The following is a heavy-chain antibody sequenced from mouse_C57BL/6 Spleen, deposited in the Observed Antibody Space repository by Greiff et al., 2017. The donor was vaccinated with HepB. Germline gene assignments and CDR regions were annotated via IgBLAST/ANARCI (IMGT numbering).Heavy chain of an antibody. CDR3: ARFTTVVDWYFDV. D-gene: IGHD1-1*01. J-gene: IGHJ1*03. CDR1: GYSFTGCY. CDR2: INPSTGGT. Sequence: EVQLVESGPELVKPGASVKISCKASGYSFTGCYMHWVKQSSEKSLEWIGEINPSTGGTSYNQKFKGKATLTVDKSSSTAYMQLKSLTSEDSAVYYCARFTTVVDWYFDVWGTGTTVTVSS. V-gene: IGHV1-43*01.